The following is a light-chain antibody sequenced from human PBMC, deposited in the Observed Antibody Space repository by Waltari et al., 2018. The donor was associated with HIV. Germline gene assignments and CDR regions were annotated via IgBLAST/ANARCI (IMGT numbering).Light chain of an antibody. CDR3: AAWDDSLNGWV. CDR2: SNN. J-gene: IGLJ3*02. Sequence: QSVLTQPPSASGTPGQRVTISCSGSSSNIGSNTVNWYQQLPGTAPKLLIHSNNQRPSGVPDRFSGSKSGTSASRAISGLQSEDEADYYCAAWDDSLNGWVFGGGTKLTVL. V-gene: IGLV1-44*01. CDR1: SSNIGSNT.